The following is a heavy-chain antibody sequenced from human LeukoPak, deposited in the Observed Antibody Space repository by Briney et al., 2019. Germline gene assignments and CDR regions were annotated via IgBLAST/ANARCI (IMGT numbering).Heavy chain of an antibody. J-gene: IGHJ4*02. D-gene: IGHD6-19*01. CDR1: GYTFTGYY. V-gene: IGHV1-2*02. CDR3: ARDPGGSSGWYYFDY. Sequence: ASVKVSCKASGYTFTGYYMHWVRQSPGQGLEWMGLINPNSGGTNYAQKFQGRVTMTRDTSISTAYMELSRLRSDDTAVYYCARDPGGSSGWYYFDYWGQGTLVTVSS. CDR2: INPNSGGT.